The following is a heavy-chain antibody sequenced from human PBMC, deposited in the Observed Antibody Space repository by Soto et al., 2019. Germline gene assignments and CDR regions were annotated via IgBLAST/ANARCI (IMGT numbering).Heavy chain of an antibody. CDR1: GFIFSSFA. D-gene: IGHD6-19*01. V-gene: IGHV3-23*01. Sequence: GSLRLSCAASGFIFSSFAMSWVRQAPGKGLEWVSTISNNGGSTYSADSVKGRFTISRDNSKNTLYLQMNSLRAEDTAVYYCAKDPDISGWYQTDLDYWGQGTLVTVS. CDR3: AKDPDISGWYQTDLDY. J-gene: IGHJ4*02. CDR2: ISNNGGST.